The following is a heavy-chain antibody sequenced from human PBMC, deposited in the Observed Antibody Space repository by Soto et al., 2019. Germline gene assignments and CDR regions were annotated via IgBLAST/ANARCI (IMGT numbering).Heavy chain of an antibody. CDR3: ARPYPNMDWFDP. CDR2: ISSSGSTI. Sequence: GGSLRLSCVASRFTFRSHTMSWIRQAPGKGLEWVSYISSSGSTIYYADSVKGRFTISRDNAKNSLYLQMNSLRAEDTAVYYCARPYPNMDWFDPWGQGTLVTVSS. D-gene: IGHD2-21*01. V-gene: IGHV3-11*01. CDR1: RFTFRSHT. J-gene: IGHJ5*02.